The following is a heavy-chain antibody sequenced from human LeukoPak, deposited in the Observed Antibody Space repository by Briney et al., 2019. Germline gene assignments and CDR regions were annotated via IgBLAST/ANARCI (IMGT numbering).Heavy chain of an antibody. CDR1: GYRFTSYW. CDR2: IYPGDSDT. D-gene: IGHD4-23*01. V-gene: IGHV5-51*01. CDR3: ARHLYGGNGNIIDY. J-gene: IGHJ4*02. Sequence: GESLQISCKGSGYRFTSYWIGWARPLPGKGLEWMGIIYPGDSDTIYSPSFQCQVTISADKSISTAYLQWSSLKASDTAMYYCARHLYGGNGNIIDYWGQGTLVTVSS.